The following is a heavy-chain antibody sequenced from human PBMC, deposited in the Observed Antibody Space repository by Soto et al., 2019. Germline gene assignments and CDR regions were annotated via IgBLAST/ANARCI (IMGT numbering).Heavy chain of an antibody. Sequence: EVQLLESGGGLVQPGGSLRLSCAASGFTFSSYAMSWVRQAPGKGLEWVSAISGSGGSTYYADSVKGRLTISRDNSKNTLYLQMNSLRAEDTAVYYCAKGRWGAVAGTWLDYWGQGTLVTVSS. CDR2: ISGSGGST. CDR1: GFTFSSYA. V-gene: IGHV3-23*01. J-gene: IGHJ4*02. CDR3: AKGRWGAVAGTWLDY. D-gene: IGHD6-19*01.